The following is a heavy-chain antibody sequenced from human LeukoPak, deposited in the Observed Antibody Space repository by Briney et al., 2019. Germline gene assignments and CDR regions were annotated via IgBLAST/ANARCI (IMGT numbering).Heavy chain of an antibody. CDR3: ARGGSYYYDSSGYYYDY. V-gene: IGHV4-4*02. Sequence: PSETLSLTCAVSGGSVSHSNWWTWVRQSPGKGLEWIGSIYYSGSTYYNPSLKSRVTISVDTSKNQFSLKLSSVTAADTAVYYCARGGSYYYDSSGYYYDYWGQGTLVTVSS. CDR2: IYYSGST. J-gene: IGHJ4*02. CDR1: GGSVSHSNW. D-gene: IGHD3-22*01.